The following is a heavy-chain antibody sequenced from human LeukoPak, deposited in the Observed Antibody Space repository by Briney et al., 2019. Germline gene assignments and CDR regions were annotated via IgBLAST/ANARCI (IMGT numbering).Heavy chain of an antibody. J-gene: IGHJ4*02. CDR1: GFTFSSYS. CDR3: ARARITMVRGVVLNFDY. V-gene: IGHV3-21*01. Sequence: GGSLRLSCAASGFTFSSYSMNWVRQAPGKGLEWVSSISSSSSYIYYADSVKGRFTISRDNAKNSLYLQMNSLRAEDTAVYYCARARITMVRGVVLNFDYWGQGTLVTVSS. CDR2: ISSSSSYI. D-gene: IGHD3-10*01.